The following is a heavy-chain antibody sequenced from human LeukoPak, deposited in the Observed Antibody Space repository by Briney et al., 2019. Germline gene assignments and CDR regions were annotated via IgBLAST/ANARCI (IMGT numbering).Heavy chain of an antibody. CDR1: GFTFRSYW. J-gene: IGHJ4*02. CDR2: IDTDGGTA. CDR3: ARNLYDSGGYYLGLDY. V-gene: IGHV3-74*01. D-gene: IGHD3-22*01. Sequence: GGSLRLSCAASGFTFRSYWMHWVRQAPGKGLVWVSHIDTDGGTATYADSVRGRFTISRDNAKNTLYLQMNSLSAEDTAVYYCARNLYDSGGYYLGLDYWGQGTLVTVSS.